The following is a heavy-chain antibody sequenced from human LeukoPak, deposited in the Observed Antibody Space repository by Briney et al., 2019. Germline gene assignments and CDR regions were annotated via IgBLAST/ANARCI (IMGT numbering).Heavy chain of an antibody. Sequence: SETLSLTGTVSGGSISGFYWSWIRQPPGKALEWIGYIYYSGSTNYNPSLKSRVTISVDTSKSQFSLKLSSVTAADTAVYYCARHLCSSSSCYYFDYWGQGSLVTVSS. J-gene: IGHJ4*02. V-gene: IGHV4-59*08. CDR3: ARHLCSSSSCYYFDY. D-gene: IGHD2-2*01. CDR2: IYYSGST. CDR1: GGSISGFY.